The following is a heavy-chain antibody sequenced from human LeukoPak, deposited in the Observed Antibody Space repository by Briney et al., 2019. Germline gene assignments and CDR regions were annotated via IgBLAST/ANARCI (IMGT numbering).Heavy chain of an antibody. CDR1: GGSISSSSYY. J-gene: IGHJ5*02. Sequence: SETLSLTCTVSGGSISSSSYYWGWSRQPRGRGLEWIESIYYSGSTYYNPSLKSRVTISVDTSKNQFSLKLSSVTAADTAVYYCARHLQKNDSSGYYYRARINWFDPWGQGTLVTVSS. V-gene: IGHV4-39*01. CDR3: ARHLQKNDSSGYYYRARINWFDP. CDR2: IYYSGST. D-gene: IGHD3-22*01.